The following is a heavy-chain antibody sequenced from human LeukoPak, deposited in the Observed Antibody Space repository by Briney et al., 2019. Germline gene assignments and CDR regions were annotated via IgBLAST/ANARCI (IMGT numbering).Heavy chain of an antibody. Sequence: PSEPLSLTCSVSGGPISNSGYSWSWLRQPPGKGLEWIGFIYHSGKAYYTPSLESRATISVGTSSNQFSLRLTSVTAADTAVYYCARAFGSASYFEYWGQGTLVTVSS. J-gene: IGHJ4*02. CDR1: GGPISNSGYS. D-gene: IGHD3-10*01. V-gene: IGHV4-30-2*01. CDR2: IYHSGKA. CDR3: ARAFGSASYFEY.